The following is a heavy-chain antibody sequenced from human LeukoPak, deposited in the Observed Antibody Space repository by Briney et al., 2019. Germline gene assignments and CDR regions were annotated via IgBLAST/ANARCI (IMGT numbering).Heavy chain of an antibody. J-gene: IGHJ4*02. CDR3: ARAVAYCSSTSCGTRYFDY. CDR1: GFTFSGYS. CDR2: ISSSSSYI. Sequence: GGSLRLSCAASGFTFSGYSMNWVRQAPGKGLEWVSSISSSSSYIYYADSVKGRFTISRDNAKNSLYLQMNSLRAEDTAVYYCARAVAYCSSTSCGTRYFDYWGQGTLVTVSS. D-gene: IGHD2-2*01. V-gene: IGHV3-21*01.